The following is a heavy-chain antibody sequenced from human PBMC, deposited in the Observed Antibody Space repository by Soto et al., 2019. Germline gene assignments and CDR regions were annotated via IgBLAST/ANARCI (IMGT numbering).Heavy chain of an antibody. Sequence: PGESLKISCKGSGYIFTRYWVGWVRQMPGKGLEWMGIIHPSDSDTSYSPSFQGQVTISVDKSISTAYIQWSSLRASDTAMYFCVRHKDDAMIRGGLDVWGQGTTVTVS. CDR1: GYIFTRYW. V-gene: IGHV5-51*01. J-gene: IGHJ6*02. CDR2: IHPSDSDT. D-gene: IGHD3-10*01. CDR3: VRHKDDAMIRGGLDV.